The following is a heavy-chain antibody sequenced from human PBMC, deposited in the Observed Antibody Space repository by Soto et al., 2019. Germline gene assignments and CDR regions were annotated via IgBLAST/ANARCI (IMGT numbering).Heavy chain of an antibody. Sequence: PSETLSLTCTVSGASISSHYWSWIRQPPGEGLEWIGYIYYGGSLNYSPSLKSRVTISVDTSKNQFSLKLNSVTAADTAVYFCARGGHLRPPEFNFANWGQETLFTFP. CDR1: GASISSHY. D-gene: IGHD4-17*01. J-gene: IGHJ4*02. V-gene: IGHV4-59*11. CDR3: ARGGHLRPPEFNFAN. CDR2: IYYGGSL.